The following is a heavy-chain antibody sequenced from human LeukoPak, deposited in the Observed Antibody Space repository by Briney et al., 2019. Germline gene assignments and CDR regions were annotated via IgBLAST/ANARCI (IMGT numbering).Heavy chain of an antibody. CDR3: AKDRGYSHGFDY. D-gene: IGHD5-18*01. J-gene: IGHJ4*02. V-gene: IGHV3-30*18. CDR1: GFTFSSYG. CDR2: ISYDGRSK. Sequence: GGSLRLSCAASGFTFSSYGMHWVRQAPGRGLEWVAGISYDGRSKEYVDSVKGRFTISRDNSKNTLYLQMNSLKAEDTAVYYCAKDRGYSHGFDYWGQGTLVTVSS.